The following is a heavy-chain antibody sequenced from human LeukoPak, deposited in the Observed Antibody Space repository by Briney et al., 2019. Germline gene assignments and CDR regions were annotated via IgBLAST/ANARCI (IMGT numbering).Heavy chain of an antibody. CDR2: IKEDGSEK. CDR3: AKAAYGDYVNWFDP. J-gene: IGHJ5*02. Sequence: GGSLRLSCAASGFSYTIFWMSWVRQAPGRGLEWVATIKEDGSEKYYVDSVKGRFTISRDNAKNSLYLQMNSLRAEDTALYYCAKAAYGDYVNWFDPWGQGTLVTVSS. V-gene: IGHV3-7*03. CDR1: GFSYTIFW. D-gene: IGHD4-17*01.